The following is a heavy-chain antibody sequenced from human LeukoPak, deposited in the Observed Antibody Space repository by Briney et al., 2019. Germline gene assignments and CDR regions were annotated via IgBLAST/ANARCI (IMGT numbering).Heavy chain of an antibody. Sequence: AASVKVSCKASGFTFTSSAVQWVRQARGQRLEWIGWIVVGSGNTNYAQKFQERVTITRDMSTSTAYMELSSLRSEDTAVYYCAAVDYGDYVYPELHFDYWGQGTLVTVSS. J-gene: IGHJ4*02. V-gene: IGHV1-58*01. CDR3: AAVDYGDYVYPELHFDY. CDR2: IVVGSGNT. CDR1: GFTFTSSA. D-gene: IGHD4-17*01.